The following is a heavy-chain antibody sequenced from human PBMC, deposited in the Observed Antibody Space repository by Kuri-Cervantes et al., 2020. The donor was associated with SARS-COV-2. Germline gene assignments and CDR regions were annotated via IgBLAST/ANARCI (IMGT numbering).Heavy chain of an antibody. CDR2: IYTSGST. D-gene: IGHD5-12*01. Sequence: SETLSLTCAVSGGSISSYYWSWIRQPAGKGLEWIGRIYTSGSTNYNPSLKSRVTMSVDTSKNQLSLKLGSVTAADTAVYYCARDRLATIEGYYYGIGIWGRGTTVTVSS. V-gene: IGHV4-4*07. J-gene: IGHJ6*02. CDR1: GGSISSYY. CDR3: ARDRLATIEGYYYGIGI.